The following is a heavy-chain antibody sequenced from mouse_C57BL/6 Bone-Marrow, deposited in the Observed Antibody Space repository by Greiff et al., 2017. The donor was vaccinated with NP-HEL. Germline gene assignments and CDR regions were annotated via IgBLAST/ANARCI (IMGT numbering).Heavy chain of an antibody. D-gene: IGHD2-4*01. CDR3: AGHYDYEGNFDY. Sequence: VQLQQPGAELVRPGSSVKLSCKASGYTFTSYWMDWVKQRPGQGLEWIGNIYPSDSETHYNQKFKDKATLTVDKSSSTAYMQLSSLTSEDSAVYYCAGHYDYEGNFDYWGQGTTLTVSS. J-gene: IGHJ2*01. CDR1: GYTFTSYW. V-gene: IGHV1-61*01. CDR2: IYPSDSET.